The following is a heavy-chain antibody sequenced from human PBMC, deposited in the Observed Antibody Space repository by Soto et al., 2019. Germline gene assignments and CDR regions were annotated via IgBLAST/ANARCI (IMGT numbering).Heavy chain of an antibody. CDR2: ISYDGSNK. D-gene: IGHD3-22*01. V-gene: IGHV3-30*18. J-gene: IGHJ3*02. CDR3: AKERRRYDSSGEDAFVI. CDR1: GFTFSSYG. Sequence: QVQLVESGGGVVQPGRSLRLSCAASGFTFSSYGMHWVRQAPGKGLEWVAVISYDGSNKYYADSVKGRFTISRDNSKNTQNLQMNSMRAEAKAVYYCAKERRRYDSSGEDAFVIWGQGTMVTVSS.